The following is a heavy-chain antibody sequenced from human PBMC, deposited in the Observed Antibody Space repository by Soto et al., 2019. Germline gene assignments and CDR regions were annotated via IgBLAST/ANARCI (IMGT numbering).Heavy chain of an antibody. V-gene: IGHV3-21*01. CDR2: ISSRSDI. CDR1: GFTFSTYS. CDR3: AREYTAWPLAYGLDV. J-gene: IGHJ6*02. D-gene: IGHD2-2*02. Sequence: PGGCMRLSGVGSGFTFSTYSINWFRQAPGKRLEWVSSISSRSDIYYADSVKGRFTISRDNAKNSVSLQMNSLRAEDTAVYYCAREYTAWPLAYGLDVWGQGTTVTFS.